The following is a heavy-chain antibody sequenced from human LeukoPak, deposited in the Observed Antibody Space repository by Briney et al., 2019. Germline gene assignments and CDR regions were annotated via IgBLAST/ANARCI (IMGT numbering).Heavy chain of an antibody. CDR1: GFTFSIYA. CDR3: AKDLGESSDY. CDR2: ISGSGGST. V-gene: IGHV3-23*01. D-gene: IGHD7-27*01. Sequence: GGSLRLSCAASGFTFSIYAMSWVRQAPGQGLEWVSAISGSGGSTYYADSVKGRFTISRDNSKNTLYLQMNSLRAEDTAVYYCAKDLGESSDYWGQGTLVTVSS. J-gene: IGHJ4*02.